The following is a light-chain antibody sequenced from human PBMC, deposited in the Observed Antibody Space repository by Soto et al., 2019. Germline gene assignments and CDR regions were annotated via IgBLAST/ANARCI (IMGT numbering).Light chain of an antibody. Sequence: EIVLTQSPDTLSLSPGERATLSCRASQNVGTYLTWFQQKPGQAPRRLIYDASTRVSGVPARFSGSGSGMDFTLTISSLEPEDFAVYYCQQCSKWPMYTFGQGTKLEIK. V-gene: IGKV3-11*01. CDR1: QNVGTY. J-gene: IGKJ2*01. CDR3: QQCSKWPMYT. CDR2: DAS.